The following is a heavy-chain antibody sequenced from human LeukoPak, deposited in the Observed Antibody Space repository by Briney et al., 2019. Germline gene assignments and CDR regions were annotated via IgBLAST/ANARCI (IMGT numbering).Heavy chain of an antibody. V-gene: IGHV3-53*01. CDR1: GXTVSTNC. Sequence: GGSLRLSCAASGXTVSTNCMTWVRQAPGKGLEWVSTIYSGGTTYYADSVMGRFTISRHNSRNTLYLQMNSLRAEDTAVYYCARSSKQQTDFEYWGQGTLVTVSS. CDR3: ARSSKQQTDFEY. D-gene: IGHD6-13*01. CDR2: IYSGGTT. J-gene: IGHJ4*02.